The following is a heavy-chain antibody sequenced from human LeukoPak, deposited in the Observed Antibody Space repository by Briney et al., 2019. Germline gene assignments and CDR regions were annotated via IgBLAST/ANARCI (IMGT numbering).Heavy chain of an antibody. Sequence: KPSETLSLTCTVSGGSISSYYWSWIRQPPGKGLEWIGYIYYSGSTNYNPSLKSRVTISVDTSKNQFSLKLSSVTAADTAVYYCARMITFGGVIVPHFDYWGQGTLVTVSS. J-gene: IGHJ4*02. CDR2: IYYSGST. V-gene: IGHV4-59*01. CDR3: ARMITFGGVIVPHFDY. D-gene: IGHD3-16*02. CDR1: GGSISSYY.